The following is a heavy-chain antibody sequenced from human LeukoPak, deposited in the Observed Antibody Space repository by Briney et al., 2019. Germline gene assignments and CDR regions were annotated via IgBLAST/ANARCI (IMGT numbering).Heavy chain of an antibody. CDR2: INPDRGGT. J-gene: IGHJ4*02. V-gene: IGHV1-2*02. D-gene: IGHD6-19*01. CDR1: GYTFTGYY. Sequence: GASVKVSCKASGYTFTGYYIHWVRQAPGQGLEWMGWINPDRGGTYYAQKFQGRVTMTRDTSISAAYMELSRLRSDDRDVYYCARDTSGWYNYWGQGTLVTVSS. CDR3: ARDTSGWYNY.